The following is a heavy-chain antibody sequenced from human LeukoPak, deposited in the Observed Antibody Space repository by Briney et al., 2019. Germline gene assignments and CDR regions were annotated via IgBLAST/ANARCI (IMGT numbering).Heavy chain of an antibody. Sequence: GGSLRLSCAASGFTFSSYAMSWVRQAPGKGPEWVSAISGSGGSTYYADSVKGRFTISRDNSKNTLYLQMNSLRAEDTAVYYCAKEVDSSGYYYYFDYWGQGTLVTVSS. CDR2: ISGSGGST. V-gene: IGHV3-23*01. D-gene: IGHD3-22*01. CDR1: GFTFSSYA. J-gene: IGHJ4*02. CDR3: AKEVDSSGYYYYFDY.